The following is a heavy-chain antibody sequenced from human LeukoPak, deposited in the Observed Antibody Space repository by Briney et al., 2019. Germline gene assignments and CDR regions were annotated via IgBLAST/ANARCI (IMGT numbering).Heavy chain of an antibody. Sequence: GGSLRLSCAASGFTVSSNYMSWVRQAPGKGQEWVSIIYSGGSTYYADSVKGRFTISRHNSKNTLYLQMNSLRAEDTAVYYCAREVGGSAFDIWGQGTMVTVSS. CDR3: AREVGGSAFDI. CDR1: GFTVSSNY. J-gene: IGHJ3*02. CDR2: IYSGGST. D-gene: IGHD3-16*01. V-gene: IGHV3-53*04.